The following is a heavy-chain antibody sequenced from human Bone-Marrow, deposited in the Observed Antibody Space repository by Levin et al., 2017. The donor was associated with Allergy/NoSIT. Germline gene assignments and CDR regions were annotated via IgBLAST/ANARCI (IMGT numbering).Heavy chain of an antibody. CDR2: IKSKPDGGTT. D-gene: IGHD3-10*01. J-gene: IGHJ6*02. CDR3: STDQRGSQMTGYYYGLDV. CDR1: GFTFTDAW. V-gene: IGHV3-15*01. Sequence: PGGSLRLSCAASGFTFTDAWMSWVRQAPGKGLEWVGHIKSKPDGGTTDYAAPVKGRFTISRHDSKNTLYLQMNSLKTEDTAVYYCSTDQRGSQMTGYYYGLDVWGQGTTVTVSS.